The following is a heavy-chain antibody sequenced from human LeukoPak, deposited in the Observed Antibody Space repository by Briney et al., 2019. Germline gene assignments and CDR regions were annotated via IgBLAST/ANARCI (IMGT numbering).Heavy chain of an antibody. V-gene: IGHV3-21*01. CDR2: ISRRSRHV. CDR3: ARSNGPNVGSPDY. J-gene: IGHJ4*02. Sequence: NPGGSLRLSCAASGFTFSDYSMNWVRQAPGKGLEWVSSISRRSRHVYYADSVKGRFTISRDNAKNSLYLQMNSLRAEDTAVYYCARSNGPNVGSPDYWGQGTLVTVSS. D-gene: IGHD2-15*01. CDR1: GFTFSDYS.